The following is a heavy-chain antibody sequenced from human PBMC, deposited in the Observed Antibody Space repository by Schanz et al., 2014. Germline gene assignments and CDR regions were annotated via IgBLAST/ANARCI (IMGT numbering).Heavy chain of an antibody. J-gene: IGHJ5*02. CDR2: IYLSDGST. CDR3: AREGTVIRGLSGWFDP. CDR1: GYTFTNYY. V-gene: IGHV1-46*01. Sequence: QVLLVQSGAEVKQPGASVKVSCKASGYTFTNYYIHWVRQAPGQGLERMGRIYLSDGSTRYAQKFQGRVTMTRDTSISTVYMELSRLRSDDTAVYYCAREGTVIRGLSGWFDPWGQGTLVTVSS. D-gene: IGHD3-10*01.